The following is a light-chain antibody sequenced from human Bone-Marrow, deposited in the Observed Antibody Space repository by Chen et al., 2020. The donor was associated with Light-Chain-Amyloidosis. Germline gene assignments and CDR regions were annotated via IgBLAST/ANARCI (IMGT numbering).Light chain of an antibody. V-gene: IGKV3-11*01. Sequence: EIVLTKSPATLSLSPGERATLSCRASQSLNNVLAWYQQKPGKAPRLLIYDASDRATDIPARFSGSGSGTDFTLTISSLEPEDFAVYYCQQRKDWPITFGQGTRLEIK. J-gene: IGKJ5*01. CDR1: QSLNNV. CDR3: QQRKDWPIT. CDR2: DAS.